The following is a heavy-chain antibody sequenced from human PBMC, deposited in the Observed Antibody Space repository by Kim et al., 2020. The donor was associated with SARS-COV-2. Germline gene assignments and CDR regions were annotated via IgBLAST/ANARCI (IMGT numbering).Heavy chain of an antibody. CDR2: ISSSGSTI. J-gene: IGHJ6*02. Sequence: GGSLRLSCTASGFSFSSYEINWVRQAPGKGLEWVSHISSSGSTIYYADSVKGRFTISRDNAKNSVYLEMNSLRAEDTAVYYCARDGVVPAAMRWVDYYYYGMDAWGQGTTVTVSS. V-gene: IGHV3-48*03. CDR3: ARDGVVPAAMRWVDYYYYGMDA. CDR1: GFSFSSYE. D-gene: IGHD2-2*01.